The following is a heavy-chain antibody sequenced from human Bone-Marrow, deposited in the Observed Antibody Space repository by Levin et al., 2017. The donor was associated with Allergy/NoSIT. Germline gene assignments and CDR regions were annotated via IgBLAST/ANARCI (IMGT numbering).Heavy chain of an antibody. CDR2: ISVTSSYI. CDR3: AKGGVKQAYSFDS. Sequence: TGGSLRLSCAASEFTSSMSWFRQAPGKGLEWVAAISVTSSYIFHADSVKGRFTVSRDNSKNTLYLQMNNLRLEDTAVYYCAKGGVKQAYSFDSWGQGTLVTVSS. J-gene: IGHJ4*02. CDR1: EFTSS. V-gene: IGHV3-23*01.